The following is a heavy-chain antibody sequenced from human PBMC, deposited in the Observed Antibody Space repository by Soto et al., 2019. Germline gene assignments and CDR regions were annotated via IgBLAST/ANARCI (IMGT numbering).Heavy chain of an antibody. V-gene: IGHV3-30*03. J-gene: IGHJ6*02. D-gene: IGHD3-9*01. CDR2: ISYDGSNK. Sequence: HHGGSTRISCAASGFTFNSYGMHWVRQDPGKGLEWVAVISYDGSNKYYADSVKGRFTISRDNSKNTLYLQMNSLRAEDTAVYYCAVDYDILTGYHRYYYYYGMDVWGQGTTVTVSS. CDR3: AVDYDILTGYHRYYYYYGMDV. CDR1: GFTFNSYG.